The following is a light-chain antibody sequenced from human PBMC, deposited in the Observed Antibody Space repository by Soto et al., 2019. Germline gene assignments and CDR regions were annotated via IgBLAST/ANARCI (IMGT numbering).Light chain of an antibody. CDR3: QQYNIYPLT. CDR1: QDINSY. J-gene: IGKJ4*01. Sequence: DVQMTQSPSSLSASVGDRVTITCRASQDINSYLAWYQQKPGNAPKSLIYAASSLQTGVPSRFSVSESGTDFTLTINNLQPEDSATYYCQQYNIYPLTFGGGTKVEIK. V-gene: IGKV1D-16*01. CDR2: AAS.